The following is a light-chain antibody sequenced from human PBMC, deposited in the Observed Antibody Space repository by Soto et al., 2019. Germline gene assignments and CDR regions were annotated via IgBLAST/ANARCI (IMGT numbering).Light chain of an antibody. CDR1: KSDIGVYDF. Sequence: QAGMTQPPSASGSPGQSVTISCTVTKSDIGVYDFVSWYQHHPGKAPRLIIYEVVQRPSGVPDRFSGSKSGNTASLTVSGLQAADEADYFCYSYGGSNTCVFGCGT. J-gene: IGLJ1*01. CDR3: YSYGGSNTCV. CDR2: EVV. V-gene: IGLV2-8*01.